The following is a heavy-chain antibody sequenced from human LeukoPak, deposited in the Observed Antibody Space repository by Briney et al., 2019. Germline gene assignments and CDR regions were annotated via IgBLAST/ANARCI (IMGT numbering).Heavy chain of an antibody. V-gene: IGHV3-21*01. Sequence: GGSLRLSCAASGFTFSSYSMNWVRQAPGKGLEWVSSISSSSSYIYYADSVKGRFTISRDNAKNSLYLQMNSLRAEDTAVYYCARGEGHDILWFDPWGQGTLVTVSS. D-gene: IGHD3-9*01. CDR1: GFTFSSYS. J-gene: IGHJ5*02. CDR2: ISSSSSYI. CDR3: ARGEGHDILWFDP.